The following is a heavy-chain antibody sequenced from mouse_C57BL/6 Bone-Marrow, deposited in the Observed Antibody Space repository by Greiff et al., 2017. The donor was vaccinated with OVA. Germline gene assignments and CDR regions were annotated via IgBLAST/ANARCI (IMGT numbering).Heavy chain of an antibody. V-gene: IGHV5-4*01. J-gene: IGHJ1*03. CDR3: ARVYYDYDVWYFDV. CDR1: GFTFSSYA. Sequence: EVHLVESGGGLVKPGGSLTLSCAASGFTFSSYAMSWVRQTPEKRLEWVATISDGGSYTYYPDNVKGRFTISRDNAKHNLHLQMSHLTSEDTAMDYCARVYYDYDVWYFDVWGTGTTVTVSS. CDR2: ISDGGSYT. D-gene: IGHD2-4*01.